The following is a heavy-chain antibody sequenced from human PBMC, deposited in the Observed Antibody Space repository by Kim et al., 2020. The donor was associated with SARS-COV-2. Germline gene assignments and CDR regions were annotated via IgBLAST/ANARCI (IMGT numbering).Heavy chain of an antibody. V-gene: IGHV4-34*01. Sequence: SETLSLTCAVYGGSFSGYYWSWIRQPPGKGLEWIGEINHSGSTNYNPSLKSRVTISVDTSKNQFSLKLSSVTAADTAVYYCARGLLRYFDWLLIGYFDYWGQGTLVTVSS. CDR3: ARGLLRYFDWLLIGYFDY. CDR1: GGSFSGYY. D-gene: IGHD3-9*01. CDR2: INHSGST. J-gene: IGHJ4*02.